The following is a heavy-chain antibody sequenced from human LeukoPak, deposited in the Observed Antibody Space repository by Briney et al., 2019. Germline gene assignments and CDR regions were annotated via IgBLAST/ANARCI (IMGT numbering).Heavy chain of an antibody. CDR2: IYSVGST. D-gene: IGHD3-16*01. CDR3: AKPGGSYLDY. Sequence: GGSLRLSCAASGFTVSSNYMSWVRQAPGKGLEWVSIIYSVGSTYYADSVKGRFTISRENSRNTLYLQMNSLRPEDTAVYYCAKPGGSYLDYWGRGTLVTVTS. V-gene: IGHV3-53*05. J-gene: IGHJ4*02. CDR1: GFTVSSNY.